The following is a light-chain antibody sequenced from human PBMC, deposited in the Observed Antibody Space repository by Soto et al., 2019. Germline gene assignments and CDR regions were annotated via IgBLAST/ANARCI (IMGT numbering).Light chain of an antibody. CDR3: QQYNKWPPIT. CDR1: QSLSINS. CDR2: GAS. V-gene: IGKV3D-15*01. J-gene: IGKJ5*01. Sequence: EIVMTKFPVTLSVSPGERTTLSCRAIQSLSINSLAWYQQKPGQSPRLLVYGASTRDTGIPDRFRGSGSGTDFALTISSLQSEDFAVYYCQQYNKWPPITFGQGTRLEIK.